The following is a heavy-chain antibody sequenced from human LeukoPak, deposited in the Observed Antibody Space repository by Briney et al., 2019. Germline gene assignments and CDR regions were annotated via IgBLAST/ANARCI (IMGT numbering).Heavy chain of an antibody. V-gene: IGHV4-39*07. Sequence: SETLSLTCTVSGDSIRSSSYFWGWIRQPPGKGLEWIGTISYSGTTYYNPSLKSRVTISVDTSKNQFSLRLSSVTAADTAVYYCARGESSGWFNAFDIWGQGTMVTVSS. CDR3: ARGESSGWFNAFDI. CDR1: GDSIRSSSYF. D-gene: IGHD6-19*01. CDR2: ISYSGTT. J-gene: IGHJ3*02.